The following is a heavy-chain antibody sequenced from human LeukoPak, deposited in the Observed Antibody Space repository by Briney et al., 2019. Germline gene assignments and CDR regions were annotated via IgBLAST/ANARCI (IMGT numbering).Heavy chain of an antibody. Sequence: GGSLRLSCAASGSGFSFSSYAMSWVRQAPGKGLEWVSGISGSGDSTHYADSVKGRFTISRDNSKNTLFLQMNSLRVEDTTVYYCARGYSNLAYWGQGTLVTVSS. CDR3: ARGYSNLAY. V-gene: IGHV3-23*01. J-gene: IGHJ4*02. D-gene: IGHD5-18*01. CDR2: ISGSGDST. CDR1: GSGFSFSSYA.